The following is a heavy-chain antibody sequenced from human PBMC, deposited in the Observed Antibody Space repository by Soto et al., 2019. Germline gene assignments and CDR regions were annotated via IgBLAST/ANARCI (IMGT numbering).Heavy chain of an antibody. CDR2: IIPIFGTA. J-gene: IGHJ6*02. CDR1: GGTFSVYA. CDR3: AAGRTGGSYYGMDV. D-gene: IGHD2-2*01. Sequence: SVKVSCKGAGGTFSVYAISWGRQAPGQGLEWMGGIIPIFGTADYAQKFQGRVTITRDMSTSTAYMEVRSLRSEDTAVYYCAAGRTGGSYYGMDVWGQGTTVTVSS. V-gene: IGHV1-69*05.